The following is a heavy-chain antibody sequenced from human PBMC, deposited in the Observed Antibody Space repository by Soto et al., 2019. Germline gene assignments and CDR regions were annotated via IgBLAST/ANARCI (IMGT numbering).Heavy chain of an antibody. CDR1: GYTFDTYG. V-gene: IGHV3-30-3*01. J-gene: IGHJ6*01. CDR3: ARVTPLITHHYSSGMD. Sequence: PRGYLRIACVASGYTFDTYGIHWVRQAPGKGLQWVALISYEGSSTYYADSVRGRFTSSRDNSRNTLYLQMNTLRPEDTGLYYCARVTPLITHHYSSGMD. CDR2: ISYEGSST. D-gene: IGHD2-15*01.